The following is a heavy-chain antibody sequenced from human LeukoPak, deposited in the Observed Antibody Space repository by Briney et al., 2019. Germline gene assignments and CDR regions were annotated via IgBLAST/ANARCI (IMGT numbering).Heavy chain of an antibody. Sequence: ASVKVSCKASGGTFSSYAISWVRQAPGQGLEWMGGIIPIFGTANYAQKFQGRVTITTDESTSTAYMELSSLRSEDTAVYYCARPEYYDDAFDIWGQGTIVTVSS. V-gene: IGHV1-69*05. CDR2: IIPIFGTA. D-gene: IGHD3-3*01. J-gene: IGHJ3*02. CDR3: ARPEYYDDAFDI. CDR1: GGTFSSYA.